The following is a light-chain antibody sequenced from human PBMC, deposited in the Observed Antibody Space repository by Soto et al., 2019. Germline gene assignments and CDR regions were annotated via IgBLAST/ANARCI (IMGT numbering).Light chain of an antibody. V-gene: IGKV3-11*01. J-gene: IGKJ1*01. CDR3: QQRSNWPPWT. CDR2: DAS. Sequence: EIVLTQSPATLSLSPGERATLSCRASQSVSSYLGWYQQKPGQAPRLLISDASNRAAGIPARFSGSGSGTDFTLTISSLEPEDFAVYYCQQRSNWPPWTFGQGTKVEIK. CDR1: QSVSSY.